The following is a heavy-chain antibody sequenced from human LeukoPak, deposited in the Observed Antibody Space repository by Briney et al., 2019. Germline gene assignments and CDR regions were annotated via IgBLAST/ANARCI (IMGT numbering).Heavy chain of an antibody. D-gene: IGHD2-2*01. V-gene: IGHV3-23*01. CDR3: AKVPWDIVVVPAALGWFDP. J-gene: IGHJ5*02. Sequence: GGSLRLSCAASGFTFSSYAMSWVRQAPGKGLEWVSAISGSGGSTYYADSVKGRFTISRDNSKNTLYLQMNSLRAEDTAVYYCAKVPWDIVVVPAALGWFDPWGQGTLVTVSS. CDR2: ISGSGGST. CDR1: GFTFSSYA.